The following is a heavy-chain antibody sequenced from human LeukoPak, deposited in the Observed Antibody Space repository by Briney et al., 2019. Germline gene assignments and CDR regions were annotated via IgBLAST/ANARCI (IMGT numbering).Heavy chain of an antibody. CDR1: GXMFSGSP. V-gene: IGHV3-73*01. CDR2: IRSKANNYAT. CDR3: ARPSQYGSGTDYYFDS. Sequence: SGGSLRLSCAASGXMFSGSPMHWVRQASGKGLEWVGHIRSKANNYATIYAASVKGRFTISRDDSKNTAYLQMNSLKTEDTAVYYCARPSQYGSGTDYYFDSWGQGTLVTVSS. D-gene: IGHD3-10*01. J-gene: IGHJ4*02.